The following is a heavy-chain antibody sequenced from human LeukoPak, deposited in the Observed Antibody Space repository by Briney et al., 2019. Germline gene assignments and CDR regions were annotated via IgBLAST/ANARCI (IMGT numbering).Heavy chain of an antibody. D-gene: IGHD3-22*01. Sequence: GGSLRLSCAASGFSFSTYGMLWARQAPGKGLEWVAMIWYGASGQLYADSVKGRFTISRDTSKNTLYLKMNSLRPENTAVYFCARDSLYDDNGYYHYFDYWGQGTLVTVSS. CDR2: IWYGASGQ. CDR3: ARDSLYDDNGYYHYFDY. CDR1: GFSFSTYG. V-gene: IGHV3-33*01. J-gene: IGHJ4*02.